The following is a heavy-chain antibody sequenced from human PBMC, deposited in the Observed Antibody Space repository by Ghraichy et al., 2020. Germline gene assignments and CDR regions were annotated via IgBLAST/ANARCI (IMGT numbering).Heavy chain of an antibody. CDR2: ISSSSSTI. V-gene: IGHV3-48*01. CDR3: ASASGYYFDY. CDR1: GFTFSSYS. J-gene: IGHJ4*02. Sequence: GGSLRLSCAASGFTFSSYSMNWVRQAPGKGLEWVSYISSSSSTIYYADSVKGRFTISRDNAKNSLYLQMNSLRAEDTAVYYCASASGYYFDYWGQGTLVTVSS. D-gene: IGHD1-26*01.